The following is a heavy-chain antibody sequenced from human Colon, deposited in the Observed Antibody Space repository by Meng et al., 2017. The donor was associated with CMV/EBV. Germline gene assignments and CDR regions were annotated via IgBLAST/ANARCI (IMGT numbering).Heavy chain of an antibody. V-gene: IGHV1-18*01. CDR3: ARELARGGY. J-gene: IGHJ4*02. Sequence: VQLVWSGAEVKKPGASVKVSCKTSGYTFTNFGISWVRQAPGQGLEWMAYISPYNGDTNYAQRFQGRVALTTDTSTSTVYMELGSLTSDDTAMYYCARELARGGYWGQGTLVTVSS. CDR2: ISPYNGDT. CDR1: GYTFTNFG.